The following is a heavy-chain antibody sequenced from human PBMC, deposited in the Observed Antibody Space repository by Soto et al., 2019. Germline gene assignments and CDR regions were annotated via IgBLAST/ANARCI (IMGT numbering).Heavy chain of an antibody. J-gene: IGHJ6*03. CDR1: GYTFTSYD. CDR2: ISAYNGNT. CDR3: ARSENNNIAARPSYYYYYMDV. V-gene: IGHV1-18*01. Sequence: VASVKVSCKASGYTFTSYDISWVRQAPGQGLEWMGWISAYNGNTNYAQKLQGRVTMTTDTSTSTAYMELRSLRSVDTAVYYCARSENNNIAARPSYYYYYMDVWGKGTTVTVSS. D-gene: IGHD6-6*01.